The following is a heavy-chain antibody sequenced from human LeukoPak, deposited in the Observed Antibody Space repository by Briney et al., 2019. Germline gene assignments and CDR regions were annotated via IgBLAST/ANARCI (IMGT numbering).Heavy chain of an antibody. D-gene: IGHD3-16*01. CDR3: ARDYAPRGELPPGVHDY. CDR1: GGSISRSSYY. Sequence: SETLSLTCTVSGGSISRSSYYWGWIRQPPGKGLEWIGSIYYSGSTYYNPSLKSRVTISVDTSKNQFSLKLSSVTAADTAVCYCARDYAPRGELPPGVHDYWGQGTLVTVSS. V-gene: IGHV4-39*07. CDR2: IYYSGST. J-gene: IGHJ4*02.